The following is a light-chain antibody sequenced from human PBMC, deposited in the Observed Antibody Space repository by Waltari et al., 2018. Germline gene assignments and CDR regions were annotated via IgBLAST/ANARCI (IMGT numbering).Light chain of an antibody. CDR1: PRTVTSGHA. CDR3: LVSYGSSWV. J-gene: IGLJ3*02. Sequence: QAAVTQESSLTVPPCRTVTITCCSRPRTVTSGHAPHWIQQKPGQAPRTMIHDTINSHPWTPARFSGSLLGDKAALTLSGAQPEDGADYYCLVSYGSSWVFGVGTKLTVL. CDR2: DTI. V-gene: IGLV7-46*01.